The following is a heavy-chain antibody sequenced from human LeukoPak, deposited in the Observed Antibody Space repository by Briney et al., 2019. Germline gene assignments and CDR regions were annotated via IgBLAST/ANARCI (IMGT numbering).Heavy chain of an antibody. Sequence: SETLSLTCTVSGGSIGSSNYYWGWIRQPPGKGLEWVGSIYYSGTTYYNPSLKSRVTISVDTSKNQFSLKLSSVTAADTAVYYCARELVGANYYYYYMDVWGKGTTVTVSS. CDR2: IYYSGTT. J-gene: IGHJ6*03. V-gene: IGHV4-39*07. CDR1: GGSIGSSNYY. D-gene: IGHD1-26*01. CDR3: ARELVGANYYYYYMDV.